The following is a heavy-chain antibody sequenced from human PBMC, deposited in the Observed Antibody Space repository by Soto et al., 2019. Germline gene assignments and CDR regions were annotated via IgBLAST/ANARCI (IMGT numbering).Heavy chain of an antibody. CDR2: IKPGTSDI. CDR3: ARQLSHICDS. V-gene: IGHV5-51*01. CDR1: GYKFGSAW. Sequence: PGESLKISCKCVGYKFGSAWIGWVRQMPGKGLEWMGIIKPGTSDIRYSPSCRGHVTISADEAVSTAYLQWSSLKASDTAMYYCARQLSHICDSWGQGTLVTVSS. J-gene: IGHJ4*02. D-gene: IGHD3-3*02.